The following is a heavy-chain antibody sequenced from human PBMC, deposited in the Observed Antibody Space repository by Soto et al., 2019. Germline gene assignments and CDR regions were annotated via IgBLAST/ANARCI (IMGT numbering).Heavy chain of an antibody. Sequence: SETLSLTCTVSGGSITSSSYYWGWIRQPPGKGLEWIGSIYYSGSTYYNPSIKSRVTISVDTSKNQFSLKLSSVTAADTAVYYCATQEVGGSYVYTFDPWGQGTLVTVSS. CDR1: GGSITSSSYY. CDR3: ATQEVGGSYVYTFDP. CDR2: IYYSGST. D-gene: IGHD1-26*01. V-gene: IGHV4-39*01. J-gene: IGHJ5*02.